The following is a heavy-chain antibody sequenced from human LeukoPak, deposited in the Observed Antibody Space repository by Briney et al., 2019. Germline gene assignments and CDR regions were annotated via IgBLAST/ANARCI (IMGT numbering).Heavy chain of an antibody. CDR3: AKGLSSGHYYFDY. CDR1: GFNFRKHW. Sequence: GGSLRLSCAASGFNFRKHWMSWVRQSIGKGLEWVSAISGSGGSTYYADSVKGRFTISRDNSKNTLYLQMNSLRAEDTAVYYCAKGLSSGHYYFDYWGQGTLVTVSS. V-gene: IGHV3-23*01. D-gene: IGHD3-22*01. J-gene: IGHJ4*02. CDR2: ISGSGGST.